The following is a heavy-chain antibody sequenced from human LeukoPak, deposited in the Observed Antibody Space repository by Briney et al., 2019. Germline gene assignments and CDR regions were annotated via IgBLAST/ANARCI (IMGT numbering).Heavy chain of an antibody. J-gene: IGHJ4*02. V-gene: IGHV3-9*01. CDR1: GFTFDDYA. CDR3: ARSAGTSSYFDY. Sequence: GGSLRLSCAASGFTFDDYAMHWVRQAPGKGLEWVSGISWNSGSIGYEDSVKGRFTISRDNAKNSLYLQMKSLRPEDTALYYCARSAGTSSYFDYWGQGTLVTVSS. D-gene: IGHD6-13*01. CDR2: ISWNSGSI.